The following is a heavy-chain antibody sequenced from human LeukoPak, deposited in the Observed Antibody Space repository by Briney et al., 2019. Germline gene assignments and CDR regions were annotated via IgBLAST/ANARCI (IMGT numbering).Heavy chain of an antibody. CDR3: AREYSDYYGSGSYSDY. Sequence: GGSLRLSCAASGFTFSSYAMHWVRQAPGKGLEWVAVISYDGTNKYYADSVKGRFTISRDNSKNTLYLQMNSLRAEDTAVYYCAREYSDYYGSGSYSDYWGQGTLVTVSS. V-gene: IGHV3-30*03. D-gene: IGHD3-10*01. J-gene: IGHJ4*02. CDR1: GFTFSSYA. CDR2: ISYDGTNK.